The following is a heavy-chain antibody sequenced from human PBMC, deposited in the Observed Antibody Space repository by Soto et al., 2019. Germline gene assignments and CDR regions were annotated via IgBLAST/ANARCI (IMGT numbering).Heavy chain of an antibody. D-gene: IGHD6-6*01. CDR2: ISTAGDT. CDR1: GFGFNGYD. CDR3: ARDRPHNWFDP. J-gene: IGHJ5*02. Sequence: GGSLRLSCAASGFGFNGYDMHWVRQAPGKNLEWVAAISTAGDTYYLGSVKGRFTISREDAKNSLSLQMNSLRVGDTAVYYCARDRPHNWFDPWGQGTLVTVSS. V-gene: IGHV3-13*01.